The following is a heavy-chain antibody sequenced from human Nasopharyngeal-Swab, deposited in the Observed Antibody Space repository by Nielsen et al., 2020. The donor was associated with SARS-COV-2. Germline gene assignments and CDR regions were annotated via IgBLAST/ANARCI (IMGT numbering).Heavy chain of an antibody. CDR2: IYPGDAGT. Sequence: GGSLRLSCKGSGYSFTSYWIGWVRQMPGKGLEWMGNIYPGDAGTRYSPSFQGQGTIPADTAISPAYLQWSSLQASDTAVYYCARGVGMGDKNWFDPWGQGTLVTVSS. D-gene: IGHD3-3*01. J-gene: IGHJ5*02. CDR1: GYSFTSYW. V-gene: IGHV5-51*01. CDR3: ARGVGMGDKNWFDP.